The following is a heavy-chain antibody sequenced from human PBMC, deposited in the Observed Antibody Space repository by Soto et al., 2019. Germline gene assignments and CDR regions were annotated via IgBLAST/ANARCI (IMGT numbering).Heavy chain of an antibody. CDR3: AKTMVRIVSGWYYFYLMDV. CDR1: GYSFTSYW. J-gene: IGHJ6*02. Sequence: PGESLKISCKGSGYSFTSYWIAWVRQMPGKGLEWMGIIYPGDSDTRYSPSFQGQVTISADKSITTAYLQWSSLKASDTAMYYCAKTMVRIVSGWYYFYLMDVWGQGTTVTVSS. CDR2: IYPGDSDT. V-gene: IGHV5-51*01. D-gene: IGHD3-10*01.